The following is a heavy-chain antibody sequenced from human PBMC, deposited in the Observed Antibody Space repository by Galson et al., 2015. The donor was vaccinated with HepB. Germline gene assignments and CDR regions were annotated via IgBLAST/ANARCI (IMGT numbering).Heavy chain of an antibody. J-gene: IGHJ4*02. CDR3: ARHDGTIAAGYYFDY. V-gene: IGHV5-51*01. CDR2: IYPGDSDT. CDR1: GYSFTSYW. D-gene: IGHD6-13*01. Sequence: QSGAEVKKPGESLKISCKGSGYSFTSYWNGWVRQMPGKGLEWMGIIYPGDSDTRYSPSFQGQVTISADKSISTAYLQWSSLQASDTAMYYCARHDGTIAAGYYFDYWGQGTLVTVAS.